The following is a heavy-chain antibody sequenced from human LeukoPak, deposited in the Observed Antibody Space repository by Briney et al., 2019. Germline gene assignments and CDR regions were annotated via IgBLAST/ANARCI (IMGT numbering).Heavy chain of an antibody. CDR1: GGSIIRDIW. CDR2: IYHSGST. Sequence: SETLSLTCAVSGGSIIRDIWWSWVRQPPGKGLEWVGEIYHSGSTNYNPSLKSRVTISVDKSKNQFSLMLTSVTPSDKAVYYCGGKGLWPPPGPQPDTRRTAFDSWGQGTMVTVSS. CDR3: GGKGLWPPPGPQPDTRRTAFDS. V-gene: IGHV4-4*02. D-gene: IGHD3-16*01. J-gene: IGHJ3*01.